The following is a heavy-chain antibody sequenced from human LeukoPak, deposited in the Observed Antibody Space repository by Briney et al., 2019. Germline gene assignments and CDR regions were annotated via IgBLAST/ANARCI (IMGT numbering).Heavy chain of an antibody. V-gene: IGHV4-4*02. J-gene: IGHJ5*02. Sequence: SGTLSLTCAVSGGSVSRSNWWNWVRQPPGKGLEGIGEIHHSGSTNYNPSLKSRVTMSVDKSKNQFSLKLSSVTAADTAVYYCARTEAFCSDTSCSNWFDPRGQGTLVTVSS. CDR2: IHHSGST. D-gene: IGHD2-2*01. CDR1: GGSVSRSNW. CDR3: ARTEAFCSDTSCSNWFDP.